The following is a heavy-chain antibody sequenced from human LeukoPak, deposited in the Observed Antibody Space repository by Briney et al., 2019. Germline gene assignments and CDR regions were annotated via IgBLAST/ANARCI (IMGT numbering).Heavy chain of an antibody. J-gene: IGHJ6*04. CDR3: ARESVVVPAANYYGMDV. D-gene: IGHD2-2*01. CDR1: GFTFSSYS. CDR2: ISSSSSYI. V-gene: IGHV3-21*01. Sequence: GGSLRLSCAASGFTFSSYSMNWVRQAPGKGLEWVSSISSSSSYIYYADSVKGRFTISRDNAKNSLYLQMNGLRAEDTAVYYCARESVVVPAANYYGMDVWGKGTTVTVSS.